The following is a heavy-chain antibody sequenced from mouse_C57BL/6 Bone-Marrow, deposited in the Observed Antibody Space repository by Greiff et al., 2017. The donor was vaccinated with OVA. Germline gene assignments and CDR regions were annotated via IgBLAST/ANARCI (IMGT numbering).Heavy chain of an antibody. CDR2: IYPGSGST. CDR1: GYTFTDYY. Sequence: VQLQQSGAELVRPGASVKLSCKASGYTFTDYYISWVKQRPGQGLEWIAKIYPGSGSTYYNEKFKGKATLTAEKSSSTAYMQLSSLTSEDSAVYFCARSERISDYLDYWGQGTTITVSA. CDR3: ARSERISDYLDY. J-gene: IGHJ2*01. V-gene: IGHV1-76*01.